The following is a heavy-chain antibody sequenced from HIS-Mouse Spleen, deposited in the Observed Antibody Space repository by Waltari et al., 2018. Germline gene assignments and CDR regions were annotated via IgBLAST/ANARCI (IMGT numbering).Heavy chain of an antibody. V-gene: IGHV4-39*07. Sequence: QLQLQESGPGLVKPSETLSLTCTVSGGSISSSSYYWGWIRPTPGKGREWIGSIYYSGSTYYNPSLKSRVTISVDTSKNQFSLKLSSVTAADTAVYYCAREIPYSSSWYDWYFDLWGRGTLVTVSS. CDR2: IYYSGST. CDR1: GGSISSSSYY. D-gene: IGHD6-13*01. J-gene: IGHJ2*01. CDR3: AREIPYSSSWYDWYFDL.